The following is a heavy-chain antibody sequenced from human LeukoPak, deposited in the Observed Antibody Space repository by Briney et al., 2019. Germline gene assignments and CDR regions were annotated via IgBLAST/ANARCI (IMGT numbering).Heavy chain of an antibody. J-gene: IGHJ4*02. D-gene: IGHD3-3*01. CDR2: INHSGSP. CDR1: GGSFSDYY. CDR3: GSRRTAMFGVIKGPIDY. Sequence: PTETLSLTCAVYGGSFSDYYWTWIRQPPGKGLEWIGEINHSGSPNNNPSLKSRVSISFDTSKNQFSLKLTSVTAADTAVYYCGSRRTAMFGVIKGPIDYWGQGTLVTVSS. V-gene: IGHV4-34*01.